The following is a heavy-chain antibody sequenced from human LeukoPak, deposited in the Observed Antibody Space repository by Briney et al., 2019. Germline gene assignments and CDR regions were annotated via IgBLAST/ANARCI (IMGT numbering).Heavy chain of an antibody. CDR3: ASADGSGWYYFDS. V-gene: IGHV4-34*01. Sequence: PSETLSLTCAVYGGSFSGSYWSWIRQPPGKGLEWIGEINHSGSTNYNPSLKSRVTISVDTSKNQFSLKLTSVTAADTAVFYCASADGSGWYYFDSWGQGTLVTVSS. D-gene: IGHD6-19*01. CDR2: INHSGST. CDR1: GGSFSGSY. J-gene: IGHJ4*02.